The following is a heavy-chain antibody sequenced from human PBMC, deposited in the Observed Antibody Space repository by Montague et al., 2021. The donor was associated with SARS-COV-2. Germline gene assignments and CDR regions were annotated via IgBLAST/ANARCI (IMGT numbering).Heavy chain of an antibody. Sequence: SETLSLTCTVSGGSISSNNYYWDWIRQPSGKGLEWTGSIYDSGSTYYNPSLKSRVTISVDTSKNHFSLKLNSVTVADTAVYYCAREVRYYYDSSGPGAFDIWGQGTMVTVSS. CDR2: IYDSGST. CDR1: GGSISSNNYY. V-gene: IGHV4-39*02. J-gene: IGHJ3*02. CDR3: AREVRYYYDSSGPGAFDI. D-gene: IGHD3-22*01.